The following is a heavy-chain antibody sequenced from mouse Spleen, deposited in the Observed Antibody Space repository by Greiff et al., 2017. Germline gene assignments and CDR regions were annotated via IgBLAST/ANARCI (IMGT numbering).Heavy chain of an antibody. D-gene: IGHD1-1*01. V-gene: IGHV1-64*01. CDR3: ARKDSSYGFAY. CDR1: GYTFTSYW. J-gene: IGHJ3*01. Sequence: QVQLQQPGAELVKPGASVKLSCKASGYTFTSYWMHWVKQRPGQGLEWIGMIHPNSGSTNYNEKFKSKATLTVDKSSSTAYMQLSSLTSEDSAVYYCARKDSSYGFAYWGQGTLVTVSA. CDR2: IHPNSGST.